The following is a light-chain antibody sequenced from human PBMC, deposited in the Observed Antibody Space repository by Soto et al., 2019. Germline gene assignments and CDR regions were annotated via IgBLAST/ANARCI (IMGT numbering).Light chain of an antibody. V-gene: IGKV3-20*01. CDR2: GAS. Sequence: EIVLTQSPGTLSLSPGERATLSCRASQSVNSNYLAWYQHKPGQAPRLLIYGASSRATGIPDRFSGSGSGTDFTLTISRLEPEDFALDYCQQYGTSLYTFGQGTKLEIK. CDR1: QSVNSNY. CDR3: QQYGTSLYT. J-gene: IGKJ2*01.